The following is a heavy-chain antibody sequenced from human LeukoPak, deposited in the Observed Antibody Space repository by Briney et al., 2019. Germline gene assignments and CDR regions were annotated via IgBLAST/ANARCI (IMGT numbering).Heavy chain of an antibody. CDR3: AKDLGLPGYMDV. V-gene: IGHV3-48*03. J-gene: IGHJ6*03. CDR2: ISSSGSTI. CDR1: GFTFSSYE. D-gene: IGHD3-10*01. Sequence: GRSLRLSCAASGFTFSSYEMNWVRQAPGKGLEWVSYISSSGSTIYYADSVKGRFSISRDNVKNSLYLQMNSLRAEDTAVYYCAKDLGLPGYMDVWGKGTTVTISS.